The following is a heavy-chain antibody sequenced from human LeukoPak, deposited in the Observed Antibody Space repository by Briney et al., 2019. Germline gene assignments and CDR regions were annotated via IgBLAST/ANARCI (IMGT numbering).Heavy chain of an antibody. V-gene: IGHV3-48*03. Sequence: GGSLRLSCAASGVTFSYYEINWVRQPPGKGLEWVSYISSSVTTINYADSVKRRSTISRDNAKYSLYLQMNSLRAEDTAVYYCARGGYCSGGICYSYNAFDVWGQGTMVTVSS. J-gene: IGHJ3*01. CDR3: ARGGYCSGGICYSYNAFDV. CDR2: ISSSVTTI. CDR1: GVTFSYYE. D-gene: IGHD2-15*01.